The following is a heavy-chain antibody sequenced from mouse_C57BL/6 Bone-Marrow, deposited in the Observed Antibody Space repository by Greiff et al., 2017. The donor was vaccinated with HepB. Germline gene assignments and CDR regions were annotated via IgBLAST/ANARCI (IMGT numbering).Heavy chain of an antibody. CDR2: ISSGSSTI. J-gene: IGHJ1*03. V-gene: IGHV5-17*01. D-gene: IGHD1-1*01. CDR3: ANYYGSSSYWYFDV. CDR1: GFTFSDYG. Sequence: EVQGVESGGGLVKPGGSLKLSCAASGFTFSDYGMHWVRQAPEKGLEWVAYISSGSSTIYDADTVKGRFTISRDNAKNTLFLQITSLRSEDTAMYYCANYYGSSSYWYFDVWGTGTTVTVSS.